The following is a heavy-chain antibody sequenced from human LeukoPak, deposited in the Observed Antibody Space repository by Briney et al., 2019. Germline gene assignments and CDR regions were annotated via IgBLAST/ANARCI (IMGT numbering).Heavy chain of an antibody. CDR2: IYPGDSDT. CDR3: ARLGNSNPYYYGMDV. D-gene: IGHD4-11*01. CDR1: GYSFTNYW. V-gene: IGHV5-51*01. Sequence: GESLKISCKGSGYSFTNYWIVWVRQMPGKGLEWMGIIYPGDSDTRYSPSFQGQVTISADKSMSTVYLQWSSLKASDTAMYYCARLGNSNPYYYGMDVWGQGTTVTVSS. J-gene: IGHJ6*02.